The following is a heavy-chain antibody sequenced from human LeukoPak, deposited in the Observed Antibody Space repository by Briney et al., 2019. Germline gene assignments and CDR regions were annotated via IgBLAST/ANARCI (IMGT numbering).Heavy chain of an antibody. D-gene: IGHD3-10*01. J-gene: IGHJ5*02. CDR2: IYYSGST. CDR3: ARDSTLVRGLNWFDP. V-gene: IGHV4-39*07. Sequence: SETLSLTCTVSGGSISSSDYYWGWIRQPPGKGLEWIGSIYYSGSTYYNPSLKSRVTISVDTSKNQFSLKLSSVTAADTAVYYCARDSTLVRGLNWFDPWGQGTLVTVSS. CDR1: GGSISSSDYY.